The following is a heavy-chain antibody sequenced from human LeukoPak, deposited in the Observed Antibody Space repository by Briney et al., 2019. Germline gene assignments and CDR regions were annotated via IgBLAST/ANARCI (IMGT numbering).Heavy chain of an antibody. CDR2: IYYSGGT. CDR1: GGSISSYY. V-gene: IGHV4-59*01. D-gene: IGHD6-6*01. Sequence: SETLSLTCTVSGGSISSYYWSWIRQPPGKGLEWIGYIYYSGGTNYNPSLKSRVTISVDTSKNQFSLKLSSVTAADTAVYYCARGVISSEDFDYWGQGTLVTVSS. CDR3: ARGVISSEDFDY. J-gene: IGHJ4*02.